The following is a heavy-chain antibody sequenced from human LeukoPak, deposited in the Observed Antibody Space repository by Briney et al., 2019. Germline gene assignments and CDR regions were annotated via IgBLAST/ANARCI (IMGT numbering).Heavy chain of an antibody. CDR2: IYYSGST. Sequence: SETLSLTCTVSGGSISSSSYYWGWIRQPPGKGLEWIGSIYYSGSTYYNPSLKSRVTISVDTSKNQFSLKLSSVTAADTAVYYCARLRWLQLGYFDYWGQGTLVTVSS. CDR3: ARLRWLQLGYFDY. D-gene: IGHD5-24*01. J-gene: IGHJ4*02. CDR1: GGSISSSSYY. V-gene: IGHV4-39*01.